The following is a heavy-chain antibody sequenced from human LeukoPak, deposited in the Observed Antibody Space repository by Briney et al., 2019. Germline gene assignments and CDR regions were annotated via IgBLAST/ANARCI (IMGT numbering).Heavy chain of an antibody. CDR3: AKDPGTYYYDSSGFV. CDR1: GFTFSSYD. V-gene: IGHV3-13*01. Sequence: GGSLRLSCAASGFTFSSYDMHWVRQAPGRGLEWVSAIGIAGDTYYPDSVKGRFTISRDNSKNTLYLQMNSLRAEDTAVYYCAKDPGTYYYDSSGFVWGQGTLVTVSS. D-gene: IGHD3-22*01. J-gene: IGHJ4*02. CDR2: IGIAGDT.